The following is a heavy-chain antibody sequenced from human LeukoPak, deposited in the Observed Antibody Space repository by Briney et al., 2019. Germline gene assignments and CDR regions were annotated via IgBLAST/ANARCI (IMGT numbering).Heavy chain of an antibody. J-gene: IGHJ6*02. CDR3: AKDIRGIAVAGLYYYYYYGMDV. D-gene: IGHD6-19*01. CDR1: GFTFDDYA. Sequence: GRSLRLSCAASGFTFDDYAMHWVRQAPGKGLEWVSLISGDGGSTYYADSVKGRFTISRDNSKNSLYLQMNSLRTEDTALYYCAKDIRGIAVAGLYYYYYYGMDVWGQGTTVTVSS. V-gene: IGHV3-43*02. CDR2: ISGDGGST.